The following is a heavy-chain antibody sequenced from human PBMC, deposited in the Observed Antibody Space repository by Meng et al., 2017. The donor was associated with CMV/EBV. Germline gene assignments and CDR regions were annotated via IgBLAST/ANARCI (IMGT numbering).Heavy chain of an antibody. CDR1: RGTFSSYA. V-gene: IGHV1-69*12. Sequence: VESVAAGVEVEKAVFSVKVAGKASRGTFSSYAISWVRQAPGQGLEWMGGIIPIFGTANYAQKFQGRVTITADESTSTAYMELSSLRSEDTAVYYCASVTGIGWWYFDLWGRGTLVTVSS. CDR2: IIPIFGTA. J-gene: IGHJ2*01. CDR3: ASVTGIGWWYFDL. D-gene: IGHD1-20*01.